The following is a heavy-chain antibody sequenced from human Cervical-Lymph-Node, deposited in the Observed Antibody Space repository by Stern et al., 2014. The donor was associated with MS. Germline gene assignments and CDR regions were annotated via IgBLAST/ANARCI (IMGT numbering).Heavy chain of an antibody. Sequence: QVQLVQSGAEGKKPGSSVKVSCKASGGTFSTYPIIWVRQAPGQGLEWMGGIIPGFGTANYAQKFQGRVTITAADSSSTAYMELSSLRSEDTAVYYCASPVTLTVGAMDVWGQGTTITVSS. J-gene: IGHJ6*02. V-gene: IGHV1-69*01. D-gene: IGHD4-17*01. CDR1: GGTFSTYP. CDR2: IIPGFGTA. CDR3: ASPVTLTVGAMDV.